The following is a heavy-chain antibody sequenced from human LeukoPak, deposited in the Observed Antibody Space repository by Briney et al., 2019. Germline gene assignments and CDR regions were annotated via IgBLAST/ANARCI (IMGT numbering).Heavy chain of an antibody. D-gene: IGHD3-22*01. CDR2: ISGSGGST. Sequence: GGSLRLSCAASGFTFSSYAISWVRQAPGKGLEWVSAISGSGGSTYYADSVKGRFTISRDNSKNTLYLQMNSLRAEDTAVYYCARAAITMIVVVRYYFDYWGQGTLVTVSS. CDR3: ARAAITMIVVVRYYFDY. J-gene: IGHJ4*02. CDR1: GFTFSSYA. V-gene: IGHV3-23*01.